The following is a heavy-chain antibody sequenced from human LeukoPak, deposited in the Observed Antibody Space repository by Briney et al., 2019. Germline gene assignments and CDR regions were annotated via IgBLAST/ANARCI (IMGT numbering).Heavy chain of an antibody. CDR2: IYTSGST. D-gene: IGHD1-26*01. CDR1: GGSISSGSYC. V-gene: IGHV4-61*02. CDR3: AREDFSYPTSGPFDP. Sequence: SETLSLTCTVSGGSISSGSYCWSWIRQPAGKGLEWIGRIYTSGSTNYNPSLKSRVTISVDTSKNQFSLKLSSVTAADTAVYYCAREDFSYPTSGPFDPWGQGTLVTVSS. J-gene: IGHJ5*02.